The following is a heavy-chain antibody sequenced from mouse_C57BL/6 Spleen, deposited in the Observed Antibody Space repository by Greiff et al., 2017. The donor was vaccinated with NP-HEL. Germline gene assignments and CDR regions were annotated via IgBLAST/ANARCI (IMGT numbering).Heavy chain of an antibody. CDR3: ASGGYSPFAY. Sequence: DVHLVESGGGLVQPGGSLKLSCAASGFTFSDYYMYWVRQTPEKRLEWVAYISNGGGSTYYPDTVKGRFTISRDNAKNTLYLQMSRLKSEDTAMYYCASGGYSPFAYWGQGTLVTVSA. D-gene: IGHD3-1*01. J-gene: IGHJ3*01. V-gene: IGHV5-12*01. CDR2: ISNGGGST. CDR1: GFTFSDYY.